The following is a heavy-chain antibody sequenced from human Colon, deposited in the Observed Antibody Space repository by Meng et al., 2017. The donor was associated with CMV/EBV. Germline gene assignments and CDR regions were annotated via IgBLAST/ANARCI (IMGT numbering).Heavy chain of an antibody. D-gene: IGHD2-15*01. CDR2: IDPNSGDT. CDR1: GYRFSGYY. J-gene: IGHJ4*02. V-gene: IGHV1-2*02. Sequence: ASVKVSCKASGYRFSGYYMNWVRQAPGQGLEWMGWIDPNSGDTNYAQKFQGRVIMTRDTSVSTAYLELSKLTSDDTAVYYCARGRLTLPSSHDYFDYWGQETLVTVSS. CDR3: ARGRLTLPSSHDYFDY.